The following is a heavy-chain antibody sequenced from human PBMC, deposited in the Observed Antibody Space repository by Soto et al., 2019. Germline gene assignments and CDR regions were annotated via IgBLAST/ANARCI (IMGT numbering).Heavy chain of an antibody. J-gene: IGHJ4*02. CDR1: GFSLSNARMG. CDR3: ARTAPANSSGWYGFEDY. V-gene: IGHV2-26*01. Sequence: QVTLKESGPVLVKPTETLTLTCTVSGFSLSNARMGVSWIRQPPGKALEWLAHIFSSDKKSYSTSLKSRLTLSKDTSKSQVVLTMTNMDPVETATYYCARTAPANSSGWYGFEDYWGQGTLVTVSS. CDR2: IFSSDKK. D-gene: IGHD6-19*01.